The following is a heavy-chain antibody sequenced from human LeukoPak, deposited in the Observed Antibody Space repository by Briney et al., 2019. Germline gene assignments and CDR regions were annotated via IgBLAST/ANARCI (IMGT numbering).Heavy chain of an antibody. Sequence: SETLSLTCTVSGGSISSYYWSWIRQPPGKGLEWIGYIYHSGSTYYNPSLKSRVTISVDRSKNQFSLKLSSVTAADTAVYYCARGRSGSSSEDYYYYMDVWGKGTTVTVSS. V-gene: IGHV4-59*12. J-gene: IGHJ6*03. CDR2: IYHSGST. CDR3: ARGRSGSSSEDYYYYMDV. CDR1: GGSISSYY. D-gene: IGHD6-13*01.